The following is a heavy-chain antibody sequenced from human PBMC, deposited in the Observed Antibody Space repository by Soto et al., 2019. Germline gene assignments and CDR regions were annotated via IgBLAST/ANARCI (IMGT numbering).Heavy chain of an antibody. CDR3: TRTLGGSHWYGNF. V-gene: IGHV3-74*03. CDR2: LDGDGANI. CDR1: GFTFTNYW. J-gene: IGHJ1*01. D-gene: IGHD6-13*01. Sequence: EVQLVESGGGVVQPGGSLRLSCTASGFTFTNYWIHWVRQAPGKGLVWVSRLDGDGANIMYADSVKGRFTISRDNAKNTVFLQMNSLRAEDTAVYYCTRTLGGSHWYGNFWGQGTQVTVSS.